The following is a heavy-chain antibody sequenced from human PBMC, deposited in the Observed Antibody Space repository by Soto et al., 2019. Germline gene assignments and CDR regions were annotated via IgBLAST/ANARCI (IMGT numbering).Heavy chain of an antibody. CDR3: ALYCSSTSCFNCFEP. CDR1: GYTFTSYY. J-gene: IGHJ5*02. D-gene: IGHD2-2*01. Sequence: GASVKVSCKASGYTFTSYYMHWVRQAPGQGLEWRGIINPSGGSTSYAQKFQGRVTMTRDTSTSTVYMELSSLRSEDTAVYYCALYCSSTSCFNCFEPWGQGTLVTVSS. V-gene: IGHV1-46*01. CDR2: INPSGGST.